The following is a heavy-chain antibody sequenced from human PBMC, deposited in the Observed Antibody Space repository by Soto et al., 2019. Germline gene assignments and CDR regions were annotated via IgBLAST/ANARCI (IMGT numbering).Heavy chain of an antibody. CDR1: GFTFSSHV. CDR2: ISTGGGST. CDR3: ERSRELIASAGSFDY. V-gene: IGHV3-23*01. J-gene: IGHJ4*02. Sequence: EVPLLESGGGLVQPGGSLRLSCAASGFTFSSHVMSWVRQAPGKGLEWVSGISTGGGSTDYADSVKGRFTISRDNSKNTRHLQMKSLRAEDTAVYYCERSRELIASAGSFDYWGQGTLVTVSS. D-gene: IGHD6-25*01.